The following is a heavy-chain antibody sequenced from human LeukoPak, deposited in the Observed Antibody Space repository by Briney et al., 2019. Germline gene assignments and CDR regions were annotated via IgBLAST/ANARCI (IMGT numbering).Heavy chain of an antibody. CDR3: ARQEWLVFDY. D-gene: IGHD6-19*01. CDR1: GGSISSSSYY. J-gene: IGHJ4*02. CDR2: IYYSGST. V-gene: IGHV4-39*01. Sequence: PSETLSLTCTVSGGSISSSSYYWGGIRQPPRKGLEWIGSIYYSGSTYYNPSLKSRVTISVDTSKNQFSLKLSSVTAADTAVYYCARQEWLVFDYWGQGTPVTVSS.